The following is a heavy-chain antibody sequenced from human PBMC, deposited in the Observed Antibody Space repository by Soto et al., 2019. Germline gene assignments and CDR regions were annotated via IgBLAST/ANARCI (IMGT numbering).Heavy chain of an antibody. CDR1: GVTFSTYW. D-gene: IGHD2-21*01. V-gene: IGHV3-7*01. CDR2: IKEDASEE. J-gene: IGHJ4*02. Sequence: QLVQSGRDLVQPGGSLRLSCVASGVTFSTYWMTWVRQATGMGLEWVAGIKEDASEELYVDSVKGRFSISRDNGKKSLYLQLNSLRAEDTAVYYCATAISSPIHNFDCLGQVYLVTVSS. CDR3: ATAISSPIHNFDC.